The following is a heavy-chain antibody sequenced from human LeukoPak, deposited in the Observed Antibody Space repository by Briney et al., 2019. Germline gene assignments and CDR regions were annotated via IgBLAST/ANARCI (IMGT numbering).Heavy chain of an antibody. CDR3: STGGDTAKGGDS. V-gene: IGHV4-31*03. D-gene: IGHD5-18*01. CDR1: GGFISGSGHY. CDR2: IHPGGTI. Sequence: AETLSLTCTVSGGFISGSGHYWTWTRQRPGGGLEWLGFIHPGGTIYYNPSLSGRLTISADTPNNQMSLKLSSVTAADTAVYYCSTGGDTAKGGDSWGQGTLVTVSS. J-gene: IGHJ4*02.